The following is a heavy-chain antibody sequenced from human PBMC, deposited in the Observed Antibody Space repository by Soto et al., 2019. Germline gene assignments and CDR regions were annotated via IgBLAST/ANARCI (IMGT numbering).Heavy chain of an antibody. CDR2: IYYSGST. J-gene: IGHJ3*02. CDR1: GGSISSGGYY. CDR3: AREGRYFDWTTPGAFDI. Sequence: SETLSLTCTVSGGSISSGGYYWSWIRQHPGKGLEWIGYIYYSGSTYYNPSLKSRVTISVDTSKNQFSLKLSSVTAADTAVYYCAREGRYFDWTTPGAFDIWGQGTMVTVSS. D-gene: IGHD3-9*01. V-gene: IGHV4-31*03.